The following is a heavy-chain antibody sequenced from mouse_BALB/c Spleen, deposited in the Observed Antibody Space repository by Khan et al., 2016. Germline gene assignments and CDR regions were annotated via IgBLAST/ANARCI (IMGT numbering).Heavy chain of an antibody. CDR1: GYSFTNYG. J-gene: IGHJ3*01. CDR2: IDTNTGEP. V-gene: IGHV9-3*02. D-gene: IGHD2-4*01. Sequence: QIQLVQSGPELKKPGETVKISCKASGYSFTNYGMNWVKQAPGKGLTWMGWIDTNTGEPTYAEEFKGRFAFSLETSAINAYLQINNLKNDDTATDFCARWGYDYAWFAYLGQGTLVTVSA. CDR3: ARWGYDYAWFAY.